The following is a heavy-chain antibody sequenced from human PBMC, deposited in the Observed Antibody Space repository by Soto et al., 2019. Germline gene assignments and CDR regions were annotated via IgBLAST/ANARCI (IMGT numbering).Heavy chain of an antibody. CDR1: GGTFSTYT. Sequence: QVQLVQSGAEVKKPGSSVKVSCRASGGTFSTYTLYWVRQAAGQGLEWMGGISPGIDIRDYAQQLQGRVTITADESTSTVYMQLSTLISEDKALYYCAGGMCFGGSCYVDVWGQGTLVTVSS. J-gene: IGHJ4*02. CDR3: AGGMCFGGSCYVDV. D-gene: IGHD2-15*01. CDR2: ISPGIDIR. V-gene: IGHV1-69*12.